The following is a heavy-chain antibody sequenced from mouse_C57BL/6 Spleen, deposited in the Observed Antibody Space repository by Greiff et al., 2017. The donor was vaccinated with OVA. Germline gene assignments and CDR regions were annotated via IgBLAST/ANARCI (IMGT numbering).Heavy chain of an antibody. J-gene: IGHJ4*01. CDR1: GYTFTSYW. CDR3: ARTGYVRAMVY. D-gene: IGHD3-1*01. Sequence: QVQLQQPGAELVMPGASVKLSCKASGYTFTSYWMHWVKQRPGQGLEWIGEIDPSDSYTNYNQKFKGKSTLTVDKSSSTAYMQLSSLTSEDSAVYYCARTGYVRAMVYWGQGTSVTVSS. V-gene: IGHV1-69*01. CDR2: IDPSDSYT.